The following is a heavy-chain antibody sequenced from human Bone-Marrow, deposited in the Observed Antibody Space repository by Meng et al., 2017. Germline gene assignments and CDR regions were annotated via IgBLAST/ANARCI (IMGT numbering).Heavy chain of an antibody. CDR3: ARRGQLWLDSFDP. J-gene: IGHJ5*02. V-gene: IGHV1-69*06. CDR1: GRNIAGYR. Sequence: VQLVVLGGEVTKRGFAVKGSCKASGRNIAGYRISWVRQAPGKGLEWMGGIIPIFGTANYAQKFQGRVTSTADKSTSTAYMELSSLRSEDTAVYYCARRGQLWLDSFDPWGQGTLVTVSS. D-gene: IGHD5-18*01. CDR2: IIPIFGTA.